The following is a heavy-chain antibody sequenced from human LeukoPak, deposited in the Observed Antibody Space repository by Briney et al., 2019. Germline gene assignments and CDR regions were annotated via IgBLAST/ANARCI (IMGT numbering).Heavy chain of an antibody. V-gene: IGHV3-21*01. J-gene: IGHJ6*02. Sequence: GGSLRLSCAASGFTFSSYSMNWVRQAPGKGLEWVSSTSSSSTYIYYADSVKGRFTISRDNAKNSLYLQMNSLRAEDTAVYYCARDWSDYYGMDVWGQGTTVTVPS. CDR2: TSSSSTYI. CDR3: ARDWSDYYGMDV. CDR1: GFTFSSYS.